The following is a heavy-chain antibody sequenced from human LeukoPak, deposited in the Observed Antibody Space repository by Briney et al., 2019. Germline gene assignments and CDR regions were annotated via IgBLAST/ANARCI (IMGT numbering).Heavy chain of an antibody. Sequence: PSETLSLTCAVYGVSFSGYYWSWIRQPPGKGLEWIGYIYYSGSTNYNPSLKSRVTISVDTSKNQFSLKLSSVTAADTAVYYCARGGNYYDSSPLDYWGQGTLVTVSS. J-gene: IGHJ4*02. CDR1: GVSFSGYY. D-gene: IGHD3-22*01. CDR2: IYYSGST. V-gene: IGHV4-59*01. CDR3: ARGGNYYDSSPLDY.